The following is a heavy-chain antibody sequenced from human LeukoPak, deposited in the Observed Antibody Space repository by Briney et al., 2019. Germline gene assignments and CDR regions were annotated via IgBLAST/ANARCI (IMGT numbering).Heavy chain of an antibody. CDR2: ISGGGCST. CDR1: GFTFSSYA. Sequence: GGSLSLSCAAYGFTFSSYAMRCVRRAPGKGLEWVSAISGGGCSTYYADSVKGRFTISRDNSKNTLYLQMNSLRAEDTAVYYCAKVLTPYSGYDYSFDYWGQGTLVTVSS. CDR3: AKVLTPYSGYDYSFDY. D-gene: IGHD5-12*01. V-gene: IGHV3-23*01. J-gene: IGHJ4*02.